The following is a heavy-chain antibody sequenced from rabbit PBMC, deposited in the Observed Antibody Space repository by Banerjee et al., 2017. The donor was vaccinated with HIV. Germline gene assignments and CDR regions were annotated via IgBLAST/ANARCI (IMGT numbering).Heavy chain of an antibody. D-gene: IGHD7-1*01. V-gene: IGHV1S45*01. CDR3: ARPGYGTDYYKL. J-gene: IGHJ4*01. CDR1: GFTLSSYG. Sequence: QEQLEESGGDLVKPEGSLTLTCTASGFTLSSYGISWVRQAPGKGLEWIGCIYPDYGSTYYASWAKGRFTISKTSSTTVTLQMTSLTAADTATYFCARPGYGTDYYKLWGPGTLVTVS. CDR2: IYPDYGST.